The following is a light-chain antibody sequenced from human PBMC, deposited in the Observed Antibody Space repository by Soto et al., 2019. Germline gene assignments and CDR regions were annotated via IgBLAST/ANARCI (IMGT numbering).Light chain of an antibody. CDR2: NND. Sequence: QSVLTQPPSASGTPGQRVTISCSGTNSNIGDNTVNWYQQLPGMAPKLLIYNNDQRPSGVPDRFSGSKSGTSASLTVSGLRSEDEAHYYCAAWEDSLHARVFGGGTKVTVL. CDR3: AAWEDSLHARV. CDR1: NSNIGDNT. V-gene: IGLV1-44*01. J-gene: IGLJ3*02.